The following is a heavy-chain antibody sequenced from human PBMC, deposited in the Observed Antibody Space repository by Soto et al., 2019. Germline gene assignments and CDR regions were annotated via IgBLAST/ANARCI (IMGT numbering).Heavy chain of an antibody. CDR1: GYTLTELS. J-gene: IGHJ6*02. CDR2: FDPEDGET. D-gene: IGHD5-18*01. V-gene: IGHV1-24*01. CDR3: ATDTDTEQSYGMDV. Sequence: QVQLVQSGAEVKKPGASVKVSCKVSGYTLTELSMHWVRQAPGKGLEWMGGFDPEDGETIYAQKFQGRVTMTEETSTDTAYMELSSLRSEDTAVYSCATDTDTEQSYGMDVWGQGTTVTVSS.